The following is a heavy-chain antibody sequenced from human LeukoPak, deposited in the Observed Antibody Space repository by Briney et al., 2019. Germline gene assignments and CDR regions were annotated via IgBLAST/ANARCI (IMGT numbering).Heavy chain of an antibody. CDR1: GYTFTSYY. V-gene: IGHV1-46*01. J-gene: IGHJ4*02. D-gene: IGHD6-13*01. Sequence: ASVKVSCKASGYTFTSYYMHWVRQAPGQELEWMGIINPSGGSTSYAQKFQGRVTMTRDTSTSTVYMELSSLRSEDTAVYYCARDRVAAAGIDYWGQGTLVTVSS. CDR3: ARDRVAAAGIDY. CDR2: INPSGGST.